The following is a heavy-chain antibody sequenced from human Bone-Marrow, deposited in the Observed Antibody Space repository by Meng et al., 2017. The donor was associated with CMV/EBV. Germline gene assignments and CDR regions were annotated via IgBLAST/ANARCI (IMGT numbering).Heavy chain of an antibody. V-gene: IGHV4-34*01. D-gene: IGHD2-2*01. Sequence: SETLSLTCAVYGGSFSGHYWNWIRQPPGRDLEWIGEINHSGSTKYNPSLQSRVTLSVDTSKNQFSLKLNSVTAADTAVYYCARGSFCSSANCYRAVNSWGQGTLVTVSS. CDR2: INHSGST. CDR1: GGSFSGHY. J-gene: IGHJ4*02. CDR3: ARGSFCSSANCYRAVNS.